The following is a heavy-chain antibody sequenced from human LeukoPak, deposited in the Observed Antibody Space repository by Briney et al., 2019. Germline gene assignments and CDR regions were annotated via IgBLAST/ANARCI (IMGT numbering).Heavy chain of an antibody. CDR2: ISGSGSDGST. V-gene: IGHV3-23*01. Sequence: GSLRLSCAASGFTFSSYGMSWVRQAPGKGLEWVSGISGSGSDGSTYYADSVKGRFTISRDNAKNTLYLQMSSLRAEDTAVYYCAREFRKSVGWYFDLWGRGTLVTVSS. J-gene: IGHJ2*01. CDR1: GFTFSSYG. CDR3: AREFRKSVGWYFDL.